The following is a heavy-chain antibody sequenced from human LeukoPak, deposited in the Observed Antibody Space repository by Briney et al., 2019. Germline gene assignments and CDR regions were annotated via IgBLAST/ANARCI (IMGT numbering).Heavy chain of an antibody. CDR1: GFTFSSYR. CDR3: ARVLPEGYCSGGSCYSDY. Sequence: GGSLRLSCAASGFTFSSYRMHWVRHAPGKGLVWVSRINSDGSSTNYADSVKGRFTISRDNAKNTLYLQMNRLRAEDTAVYYCARVLPEGYCSGGSCYSDYWGQGTLVTVSS. D-gene: IGHD2-15*01. J-gene: IGHJ4*02. CDR2: INSDGSST. V-gene: IGHV3-74*01.